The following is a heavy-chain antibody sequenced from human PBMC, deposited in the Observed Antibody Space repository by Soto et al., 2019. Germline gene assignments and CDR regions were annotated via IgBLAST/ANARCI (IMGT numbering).Heavy chain of an antibody. CDR1: GYSFTSYW. Sequence: EVQLVQSGAEVKKPGESLKISCKGSGYSFTSYWIGWVRQMPGKGLEWMGIIYPGDSDTRYSPSFQGQVTISADKSISTAYLQWSSLKASDTAMYYCAISAGDYSNLRGRGYYYMDVWGKGTTVTVSS. J-gene: IGHJ6*03. V-gene: IGHV5-51*03. D-gene: IGHD4-4*01. CDR2: IYPGDSDT. CDR3: AISAGDYSNLRGRGYYYMDV.